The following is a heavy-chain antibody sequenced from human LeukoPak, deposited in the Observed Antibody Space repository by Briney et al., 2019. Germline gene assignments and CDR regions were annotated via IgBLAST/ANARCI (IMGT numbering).Heavy chain of an antibody. CDR2: IMQDGSVQ. J-gene: IGHJ6*02. V-gene: IGHV3-7*01. Sequence: GGSLRLSCVASGFTLGTYWMNWVRQAPGKGLEWVANIMQDGSVQHYVDSVKGRFTISRDNAKNSLYLQMNSLRAEDTALYYCARDYTATGGMDVWGQGTTVTVS. CDR1: GFTLGTYW. D-gene: IGHD2-21*02. CDR3: ARDYTATGGMDV.